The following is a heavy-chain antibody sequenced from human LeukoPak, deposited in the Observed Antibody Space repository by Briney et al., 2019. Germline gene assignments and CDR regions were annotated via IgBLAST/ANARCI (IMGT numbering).Heavy chain of an antibody. CDR2: ISGSGGST. Sequence: GGSLRLSCAASGFTFSSYGMHWVRQAPGKGLEWVSAISGSGGSTYYADSVKGRFTISRDNSKNTLYLQMNSLRAEDTAVYYCAKSVGSRGVYYFDYWGQGTLVTVSS. D-gene: IGHD3-10*01. CDR3: AKSVGSRGVYYFDY. V-gene: IGHV3-23*01. J-gene: IGHJ4*02. CDR1: GFTFSSYG.